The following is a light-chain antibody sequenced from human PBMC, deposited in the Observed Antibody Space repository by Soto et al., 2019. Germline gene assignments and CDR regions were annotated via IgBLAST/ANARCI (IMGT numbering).Light chain of an antibody. J-gene: IGKJ4*01. Sequence: ELVMTQSPATLSVSPGERATLSCRASQSVSSHLAWYQQKPGQPPRLLIYGVSTRATDIPARFSGSGSGAEFTLTITSLQSEDFAVYYCHHSGAFGGGTKVEIK. CDR2: GVS. CDR3: HHSGA. CDR1: QSVSSH. V-gene: IGKV3-15*01.